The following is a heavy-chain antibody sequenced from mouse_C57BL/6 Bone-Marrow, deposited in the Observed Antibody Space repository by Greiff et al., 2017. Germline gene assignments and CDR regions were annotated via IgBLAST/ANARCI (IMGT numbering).Heavy chain of an antibody. J-gene: IGHJ4*01. CDR3: AKNGLWDYDGGPLYAMDY. Sequence: VQGVESGPGLVQPSQSLSITCTVSGFSLTSYGVHWVRQSPGKGLEWLGVIWRGGSTDYNAAFMSRLSITKDNSKSQVFFKMNSLQADDTAIYYCAKNGLWDYDGGPLYAMDYWGQGTSVTVSS. CDR2: IWRGGST. D-gene: IGHD2-4*01. CDR1: GFSLTSYG. V-gene: IGHV2-5*01.